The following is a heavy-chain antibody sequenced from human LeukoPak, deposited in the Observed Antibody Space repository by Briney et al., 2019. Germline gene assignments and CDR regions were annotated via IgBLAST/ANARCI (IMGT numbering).Heavy chain of an antibody. CDR3: TRGSGGSTPHAVLNI. J-gene: IGHJ3*02. D-gene: IGHD1-26*01. Sequence: SETLSLTCTVSGASISNYYWNWIRQSAGKGLELIGRIYTSGRTNYNPSLKSRVTMSVDTSKNQFSLKLSSVTAADTAVYYCTRGSGGSTPHAVLNIWAKGKRVTVS. V-gene: IGHV4-4*07. CDR2: IYTSGRT. CDR1: GASISNYY.